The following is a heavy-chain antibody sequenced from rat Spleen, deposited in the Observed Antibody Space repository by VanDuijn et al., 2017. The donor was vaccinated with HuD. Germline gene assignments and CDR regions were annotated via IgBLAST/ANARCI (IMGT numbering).Heavy chain of an antibody. D-gene: IGHD1-2*01. J-gene: IGHJ2*01. CDR2: ISYDGGDT. CDR1: GFTFSDYY. CDR3: VTRIIAIAVPDY. V-gene: IGHV5-20*01. Sequence: EVQLVESGGGLVQPGRSLKLSCAASGFTFSDYYMAWVRQAPTKGLEWVASISYDGGDTYYRDSVKGRFTISRDNAKSSLYLQMDSLRSEDTATYYCVTRIIAIAVPDYWGQGVMVTVSS.